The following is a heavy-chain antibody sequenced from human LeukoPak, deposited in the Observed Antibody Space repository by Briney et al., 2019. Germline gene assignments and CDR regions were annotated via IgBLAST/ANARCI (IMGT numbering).Heavy chain of an antibody. V-gene: IGHV1-2*02. D-gene: IGHD1-26*01. CDR1: GYTFTCYY. J-gene: IGHJ4*02. CDR2: INPNSGGT. CDR3: ASHRSSGRKAYDEY. Sequence: ASVKVSCKASGYTFTCYYMHWMRQAPGQGLEWMGWINPNSGGTNYAQKFQGRVTMTRDTSISTAYMELSRLRSDDTAVYYCASHRSSGRKAYDEYWGQGTLVTVSS.